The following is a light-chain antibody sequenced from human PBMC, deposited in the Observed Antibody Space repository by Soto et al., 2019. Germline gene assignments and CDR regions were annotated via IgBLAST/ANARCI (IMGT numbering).Light chain of an antibody. CDR3: PQYGSSPYN. V-gene: IGKV3-20*01. J-gene: IGKJ2*01. Sequence: EIVLTQSPGTLSLSPGERATLSCRAGQSVSSSYLAWYQQKPGQTPRLLIYGASSRATGIPDRFSGSRSGTDFTLTISTLETEDFSVYYWPQYGSSPYNFGQGSKLGSK. CDR1: QSVSSSY. CDR2: GAS.